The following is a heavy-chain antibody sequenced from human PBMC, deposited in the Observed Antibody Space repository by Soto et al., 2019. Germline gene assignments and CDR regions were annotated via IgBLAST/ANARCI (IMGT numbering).Heavy chain of an antibody. J-gene: IGHJ4*02. CDR3: ATDPYDDSEVSFDS. D-gene: IGHD4-17*01. CDR2: VWYDGSRK. Sequence: QVQLVESGGGVVQPGRSLRLSCAASGFSFRDYAMDWVRQAPGKGLGWVAVVWYDGSRKYYADSVKGRFTISRDNSKNTLYLEMNNLRAEDTALYSWATDPYDDSEVSFDSWGQGTLGTVSS. V-gene: IGHV3-33*01. CDR1: GFSFRDYA.